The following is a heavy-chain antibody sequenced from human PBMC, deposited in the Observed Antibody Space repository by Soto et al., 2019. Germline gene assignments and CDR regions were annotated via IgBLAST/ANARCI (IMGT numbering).Heavy chain of an antibody. CDR1: GFTFSSYS. Sequence: EVQLVESGGGLVKPGGSLRLSCAASGFTFSSYSMNWVRQAPGKGLEWVSSISSSSSYIYYADSVKGRFTISRDNAKNSLYLQMNSLRAEDTAVYYCARGPTITMIVGDWFDPWGQGTLVTVSS. V-gene: IGHV3-21*01. CDR2: ISSSSSYI. CDR3: ARGPTITMIVGDWFDP. D-gene: IGHD3-22*01. J-gene: IGHJ5*02.